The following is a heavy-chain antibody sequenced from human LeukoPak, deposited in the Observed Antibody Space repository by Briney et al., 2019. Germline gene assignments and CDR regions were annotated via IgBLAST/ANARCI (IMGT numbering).Heavy chain of an antibody. J-gene: IGHJ4*02. V-gene: IGHV4-34*01. Sequence: SETLSLTCAVYGGSFSGYYWSWIRHPPGKGLGWIGEINHSGSTNYNPSLKSRVTISVDTSKNQFSLKLSSVTAADTAVYYCARGQMPNYYDSSGYSQHFDYWGQGTLVTVSS. CDR3: ARGQMPNYYDSSGYSQHFDY. CDR2: INHSGST. D-gene: IGHD3-22*01. CDR1: GGSFSGYY.